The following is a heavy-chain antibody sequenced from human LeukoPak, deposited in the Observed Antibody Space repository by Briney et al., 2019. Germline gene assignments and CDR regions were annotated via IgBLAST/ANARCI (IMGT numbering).Heavy chain of an antibody. D-gene: IGHD3-22*01. Sequence: SETLSLTCAVYGGSFSGYYWSWIRQPPGKGLEWIGEINHSGSTNYNPSLKSRVTISVDTSKNQFSLKLSSVTAADTAVYYCARGPYYYDSSDDAFDIWGQGTMVTVSS. CDR1: GGSFSGYY. CDR2: INHSGST. J-gene: IGHJ3*02. V-gene: IGHV4-34*01. CDR3: ARGPYYYDSSDDAFDI.